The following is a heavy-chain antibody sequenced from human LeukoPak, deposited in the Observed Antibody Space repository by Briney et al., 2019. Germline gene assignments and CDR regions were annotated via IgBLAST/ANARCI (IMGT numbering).Heavy chain of an antibody. J-gene: IGHJ6*02. CDR3: ARDMGVAGYYYYYGMDV. D-gene: IGHD6-19*01. V-gene: IGHV3-48*03. Sequence: PGGSLRLSCAASGFTFSSYEMNWVRQAPGKGLEWVSYISSSGSTIYYADSVKGRFTIFRDNAKNSLYLQMNSLRAEDTAVYYCARDMGVAGYYYYYGMDVWGQGTTVTVSS. CDR2: ISSSGSTI. CDR1: GFTFSSYE.